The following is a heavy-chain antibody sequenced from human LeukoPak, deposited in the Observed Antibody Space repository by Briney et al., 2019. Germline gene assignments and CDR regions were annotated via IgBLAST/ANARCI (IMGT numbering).Heavy chain of an antibody. CDR3: ARDGRYNWNGKDY. Sequence: SSVKVSFKCSGYTFPNCGISWVRQAPGQGLEWMGWISAYNGNTIYAQKLKGRVTMNTDTSTSTAYMELRSLTSDDTAVYYCARDGRYNWNGKDYWGQGTLVTVSS. CDR2: ISAYNGNT. D-gene: IGHD1-1*01. CDR1: GYTFPNCG. V-gene: IGHV1-18*01. J-gene: IGHJ4*02.